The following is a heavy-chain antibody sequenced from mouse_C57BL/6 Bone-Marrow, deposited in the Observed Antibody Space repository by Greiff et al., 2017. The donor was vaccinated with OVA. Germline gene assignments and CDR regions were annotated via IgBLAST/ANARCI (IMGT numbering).Heavy chain of an antibody. D-gene: IGHD2-3*01. CDR3: ARDGYYATMDY. V-gene: IGHV1-7*01. Sequence: VQLQQSGAELAKPGASVKLSCKASGYTFTSYWMHWVKQRPGQGLEWIGYINPSSGYTKYNQKFKDKATLTADKSSRTGYRQLSSLTYEDTAVYYCARDGYYATMDYWGQGTSVTVSS. J-gene: IGHJ4*01. CDR1: GYTFTSYW. CDR2: INPSSGYT.